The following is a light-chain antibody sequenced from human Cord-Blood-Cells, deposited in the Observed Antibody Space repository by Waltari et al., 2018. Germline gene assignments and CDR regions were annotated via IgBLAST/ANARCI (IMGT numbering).Light chain of an antibody. CDR3: CSYAGSSTVV. J-gene: IGLJ2*01. CDR1: SSDVGSYNL. CDR2: EVS. Sequence: QSALTQPASVSGSPGQSITISCTGTSSDVGSYNLVSWYQQHPGKAPKRMIYEVSKRPSGASSRCSGSKSGNTASLTISGLQAEDEADYYCCSYAGSSTVVFGGGTKLTVL. V-gene: IGLV2-23*02.